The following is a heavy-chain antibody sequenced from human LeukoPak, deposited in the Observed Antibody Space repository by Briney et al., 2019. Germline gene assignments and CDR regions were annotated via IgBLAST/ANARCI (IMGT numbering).Heavy chain of an antibody. J-gene: IGHJ4*02. Sequence: PSETLSLTCTVSGGSISNRNYHWGWIRQPPGKGLEWIGSICSSGSAYYNPSLKSRVTISVDTSKNQFSLKLSSVTAADTAVYYCARRWYYYGSGSYDYWGQGTLVTVSS. CDR1: GGSISNRNYH. D-gene: IGHD3-10*01. CDR3: ARRWYYYGSGSYDY. V-gene: IGHV4-39*07. CDR2: ICSSGSA.